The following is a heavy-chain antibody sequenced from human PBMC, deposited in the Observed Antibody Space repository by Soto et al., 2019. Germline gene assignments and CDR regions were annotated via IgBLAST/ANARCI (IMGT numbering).Heavy chain of an antibody. J-gene: IGHJ4*02. Sequence: SETLSLTCTVSGGSVSSGTFYWSWIRQPPGKGLEWIGFIYYIGGTNYNPSLKSRVTISVDTSKNQFSLKLNSVTAADTAVYYCARDVKLANVYYFDYWGQGALVTVSS. V-gene: IGHV4-61*01. D-gene: IGHD1-1*01. CDR2: IYYIGGT. CDR1: GGSVSSGTFY. CDR3: ARDVKLANVYYFDY.